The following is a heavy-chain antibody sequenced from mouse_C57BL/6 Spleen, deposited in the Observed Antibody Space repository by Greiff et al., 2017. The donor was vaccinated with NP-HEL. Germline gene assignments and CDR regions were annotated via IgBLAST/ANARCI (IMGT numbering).Heavy chain of an antibody. J-gene: IGHJ3*01. V-gene: IGHV1-52*01. CDR1: GYTFTSYW. D-gene: IGHD3-2*02. CDR3: AREDSSGYKAWFAY. Sequence: QVQLQQSGAELVRPGSSVKLSCKASGYTFTSYWMHWVKQRPIQGLEWIGNIDPSDSETHYNQKFKDKATLTVDKSSSTAYMQLSSLTSEDSAVYYCAREDSSGYKAWFAYWGQGTLVTVSA. CDR2: IDPSDSET.